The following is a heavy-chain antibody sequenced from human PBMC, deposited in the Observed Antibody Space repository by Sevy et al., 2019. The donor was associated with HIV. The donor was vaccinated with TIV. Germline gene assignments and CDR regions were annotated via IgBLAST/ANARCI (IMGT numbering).Heavy chain of an antibody. Sequence: GGSLRLSCAASGFTFHTYAMTWVRQAPGKGLEWVSGISGSGGSTYYADPVRGRFTISRDNSKNTVYLEMHRLRVEDTAIYYCAKQLRFLEWLPDAFDIWGQGTMVTVSS. D-gene: IGHD3-3*01. CDR3: AKQLRFLEWLPDAFDI. CDR2: ISGSGGST. J-gene: IGHJ3*02. CDR1: GFTFHTYA. V-gene: IGHV3-23*01.